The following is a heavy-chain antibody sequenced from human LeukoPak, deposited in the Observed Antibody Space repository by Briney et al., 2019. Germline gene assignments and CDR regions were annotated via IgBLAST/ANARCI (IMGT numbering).Heavy chain of an antibody. Sequence: SETLSLTCTVSDDSISIYYWSWIRQPAGKGLEWIGRIYTSGSTNYNPSLKSRVTMSVDTSKNQFSLKLSSVTAADTAVYYCARAVGSGSFQTYYYYMDVWGKGTTVTISS. CDR2: IYTSGST. V-gene: IGHV4-4*07. CDR3: ARAVGSGSFQTYYYYMDV. D-gene: IGHD3-10*01. J-gene: IGHJ6*03. CDR1: DDSISIYY.